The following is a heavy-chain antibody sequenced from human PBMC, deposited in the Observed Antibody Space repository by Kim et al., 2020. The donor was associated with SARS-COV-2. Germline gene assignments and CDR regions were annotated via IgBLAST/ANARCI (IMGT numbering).Heavy chain of an antibody. CDR3: AESPITYKNWFDP. Sequence: SVKVSCKASGGTFRSYAISWVRQAPGHGLEWMGGILPIFGTPNYAQKFQGRVTFTADESASTAYMEMSSLISEDTAVYYCAESPITYKNWFDPWGQGTLVTVSS. CDR2: ILPIFGTP. CDR1: GGTFRSYA. V-gene: IGHV1-69*13. J-gene: IGHJ5*02. D-gene: IGHD3-16*01.